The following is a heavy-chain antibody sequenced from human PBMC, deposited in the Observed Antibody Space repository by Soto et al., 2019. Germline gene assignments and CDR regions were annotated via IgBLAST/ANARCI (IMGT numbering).Heavy chain of an antibody. J-gene: IGHJ4*02. CDR1: GFTFSRQA. Sequence: QVQLVESGGGVVQPEGSLRLSCAASGFTFSRQAMHWVRQAPGRGLEWVAVIWYHGGDKYYADSVKGRFTISRDNSKNTVYLQKNSLRGEDTALYYGGTGFLGLCTGGNCRLDSWGQGSLVTVSS. V-gene: IGHV3-33*01. CDR2: IWYHGGDK. D-gene: IGHD2-15*01. CDR3: GTGFLGLCTGGNCRLDS.